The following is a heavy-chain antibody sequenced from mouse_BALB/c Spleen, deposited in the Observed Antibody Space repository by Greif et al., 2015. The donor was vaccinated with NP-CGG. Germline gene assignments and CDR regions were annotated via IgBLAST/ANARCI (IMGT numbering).Heavy chain of an antibody. Sequence: EVQLQESGGGLVKPGGSLKLSFAASGFTFSDYYMYWVRQTPEKRLEWVATISDGGSYTYYPDSVKGRFTISRDNAKNNLYLQMSSLKSEDTAMYYCASGSSFDYWGQGTTLTVSS. CDR1: GFTFSDYY. CDR3: ASGSSFDY. CDR2: ISDGGSYT. V-gene: IGHV5-4*02. J-gene: IGHJ2*01. D-gene: IGHD1-1*01.